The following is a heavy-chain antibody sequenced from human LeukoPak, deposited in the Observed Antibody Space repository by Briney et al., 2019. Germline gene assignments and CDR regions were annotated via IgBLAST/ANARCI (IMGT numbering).Heavy chain of an antibody. V-gene: IGHV3-21*01. CDR1: GFTFSTYS. J-gene: IGHJ4*02. Sequence: PGGSLRLSCAASGFTFSTYSMNWVRQAPGKGLEWVSSISGDTTYINYADSVKGRFTISRDNAKNSLYLQMNSLRAEDTAVYYCARAYASGRYYGYWGQGTLVSVSS. D-gene: IGHD3-10*01. CDR3: ARAYASGRYYGY. CDR2: ISGDTTYI.